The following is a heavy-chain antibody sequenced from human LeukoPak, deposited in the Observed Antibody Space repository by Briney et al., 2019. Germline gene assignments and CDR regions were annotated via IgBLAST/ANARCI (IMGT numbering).Heavy chain of an antibody. CDR2: INPNSGGT. V-gene: IGHV1-2*02. D-gene: IGHD6-13*01. CDR1: GYTFTGYY. Sequence: ASVKVSCKASGYTFTGYYMHWVRQAPGQGLEWMGWINPNSGGTNYAQKFQGRVTMTRDTSISTAYMELSRLRSDDTAVYYCAREGAGRSWYLWYFDVWGRGTLVTVSP. J-gene: IGHJ2*01. CDR3: AREGAGRSWYLWYFDV.